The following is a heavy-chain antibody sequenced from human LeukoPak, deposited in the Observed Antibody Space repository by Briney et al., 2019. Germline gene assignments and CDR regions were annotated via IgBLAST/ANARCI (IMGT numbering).Heavy chain of an antibody. CDR3: TRGSLSGSSRDY. J-gene: IGHJ4*02. CDR2: MNPDTGDT. CDR1: VYTFTAYD. D-gene: IGHD1-26*01. V-gene: IGHV1-8*01. Sequence: ASVKVSCKASVYTFTAYDINWVRQASGQGLEWMGWMNPDTGDTGFAQKFQGRVTMTRDRSIDTAYMELRGLTSEDTAVYYCTRGSLSGSSRDYWGQGTLLTVYS.